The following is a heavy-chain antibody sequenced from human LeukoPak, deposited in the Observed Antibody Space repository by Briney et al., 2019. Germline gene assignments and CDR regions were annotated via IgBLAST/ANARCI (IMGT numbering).Heavy chain of an antibody. Sequence: PSETLSLTCTVSGGSISSYYWSWIRQPPGKGLEWIGYIHYSGSTNYNPSLKSRVTISVDTSKNQFSLKLSSVTAADTAVYYCARQGSRESSGYLNWFDPWGQGTLVNVSS. CDR3: ARQGSRESSGYLNWFDP. CDR1: GGSISSYY. D-gene: IGHD3-22*01. V-gene: IGHV4-59*01. CDR2: IHYSGST. J-gene: IGHJ5*02.